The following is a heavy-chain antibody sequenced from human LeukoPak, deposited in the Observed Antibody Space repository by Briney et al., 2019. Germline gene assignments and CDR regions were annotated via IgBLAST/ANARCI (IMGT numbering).Heavy chain of an antibody. Sequence: SETLSLTCIVSGGSISSYHWSWIRQPAGKGLEWIGRIYTSGSANYNPSLRSRVTISVDTSKNQFSLKLSSVTAADTAVYYCARISSSSLGFDPWGQGTLVTVSS. CDR3: ARISSSSLGFDP. J-gene: IGHJ5*02. V-gene: IGHV4-4*07. CDR1: GGSISSYH. CDR2: IYTSGSA. D-gene: IGHD6-13*01.